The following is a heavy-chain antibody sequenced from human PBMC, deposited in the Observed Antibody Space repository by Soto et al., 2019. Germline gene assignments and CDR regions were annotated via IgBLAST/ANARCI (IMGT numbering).Heavy chain of an antibody. CDR3: ASIPGEYCSSTSCWHRRYYYYGMDV. V-gene: IGHV4-38-2*01. Sequence: SETLSLTCAVSGYSISSGYYWGWIRQPPGKGLEWIGSIYHSGSTYYNPSLKSRVTISVDTSKNQFSLKLSSVTAADTAVYYCASIPGEYCSSTSCWHRRYYYYGMDVWGQGTTVTVSS. CDR1: GYSISSGYY. D-gene: IGHD2-2*01. J-gene: IGHJ6*02. CDR2: IYHSGST.